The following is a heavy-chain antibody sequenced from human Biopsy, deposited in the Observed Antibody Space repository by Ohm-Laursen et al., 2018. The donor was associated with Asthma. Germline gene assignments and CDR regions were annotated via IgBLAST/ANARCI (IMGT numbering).Heavy chain of an antibody. J-gene: IGHJ6*02. CDR3: VRAVDYTQYYGIDV. V-gene: IGHV1-18*01. Sequence: ASVKVSCKTSGYTFNSAGITWVRQAPGQGLEWMGWISVYNGNTKVAQKLQDRVTMITDTSTSTAYMELRSLRSDDTAVYFCVRAVDYTQYYGIDVWGQGTTVTVS. CDR1: GYTFNSAG. D-gene: IGHD2/OR15-2a*01. CDR2: ISVYNGNT.